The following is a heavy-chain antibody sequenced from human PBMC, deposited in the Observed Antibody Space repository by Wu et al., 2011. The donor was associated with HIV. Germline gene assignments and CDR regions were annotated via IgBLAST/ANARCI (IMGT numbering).Heavy chain of an antibody. CDR3: TRSLLATKPFFDY. V-gene: IGHV1-69-2*01. D-gene: IGHD3-10*01. CDR1: GFTFTEYY. J-gene: IGHJ4*02. CDR2: IDPDDSET. Sequence: EVQLAQSGAEVRRPGATVKLSCKISGFTFTEYYIHWIQQAPGKGLVWVGLIDPDDSETKYAEKFEGRVTITADTSTDTAYMELSGLRSADTAVYYCTRSLLATKPFFDYWGQGSLVTSPQ.